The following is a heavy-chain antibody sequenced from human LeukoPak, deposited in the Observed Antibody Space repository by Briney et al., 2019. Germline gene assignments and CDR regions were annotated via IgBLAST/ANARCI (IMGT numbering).Heavy chain of an antibody. CDR2: IYTSGIT. D-gene: IGHD3-22*01. CDR1: GGSISSGSYY. CDR3: ASMEYYYDSSGYHQLGYYFDY. Sequence: PSETLSLTCPVSGGSISSGSYYWSWIRQPAGKGLEWIGRIYTSGITNYNPSLKSRVTISVDTSKNQFSLKLSSVTAADTAVYYCASMEYYYDSSGYHQLGYYFDYWGQGTLVTVSS. V-gene: IGHV4-61*02. J-gene: IGHJ4*02.